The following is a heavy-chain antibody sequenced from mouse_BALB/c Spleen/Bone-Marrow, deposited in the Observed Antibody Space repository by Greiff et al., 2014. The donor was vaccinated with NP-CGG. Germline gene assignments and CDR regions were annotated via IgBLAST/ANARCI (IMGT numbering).Heavy chain of an antibody. CDR3: ASHHMYAYYFDY. Sequence: VQLQQSGSVLVRPGASVKLSCKASGYTFTSSWMHWAKQRPGQGLEWIGEIHPNSGNTNYNEKFKGKATLTVDTSSTTAYVDHSSLTAEDSAVYYCASHHMYAYYFDYWGQGTTLTVSS. D-gene: IGHD2-14*01. V-gene: IGHV1S130*01. J-gene: IGHJ2*01. CDR2: IHPNSGNT. CDR1: GYTFTSSW.